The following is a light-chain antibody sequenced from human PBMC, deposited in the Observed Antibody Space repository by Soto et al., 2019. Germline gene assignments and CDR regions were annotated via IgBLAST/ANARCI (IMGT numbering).Light chain of an antibody. V-gene: IGLV1-44*01. Sequence: QSVLTQPPSASGTPGQRVTISCSGSSSNIGSNTANWYKQLPGTAPKLLIYSNYQRPSGVPDRFSGSKSGTSASLAISGLQSEDEADYWCAAWDDSLDGWVFGGGTKVTVL. CDR1: SSNIGSNT. CDR3: AAWDDSLDGWV. CDR2: SNY. J-gene: IGLJ3*02.